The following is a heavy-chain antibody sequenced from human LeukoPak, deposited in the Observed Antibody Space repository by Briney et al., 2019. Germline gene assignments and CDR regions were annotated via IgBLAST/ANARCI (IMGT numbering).Heavy chain of an antibody. Sequence: PSETLSLTCTVSGGSISSSSYYWGWIRQPPGKGLEWIGYIYYSGSTNYNPSLKSRVTISVDTSKNQFSLKLSSVTAADTAVYYCARERHTGVDYWGQGTLVTVSS. CDR3: ARERHTGVDY. V-gene: IGHV4-61*01. D-gene: IGHD1-14*01. J-gene: IGHJ4*02. CDR2: IYYSGST. CDR1: GGSISSSSYY.